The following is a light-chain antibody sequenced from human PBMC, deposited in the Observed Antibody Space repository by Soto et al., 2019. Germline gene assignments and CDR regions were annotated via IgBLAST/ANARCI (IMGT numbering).Light chain of an antibody. CDR1: QSLLSRSNNLNY. Sequence: DIVMTQSPASLTVSLCERATINCKSSQSLLSRSNNLNYVAWFQQKPGQPPQLLIYEVSNRFSGVPDRFSGSGSGTDFTLKISRVEAEDVGVYYCMQSIQLPLTFGGGTKVDIK. CDR3: MQSIQLPLT. J-gene: IGKJ4*01. CDR2: EVS. V-gene: IGKV2D-29*01.